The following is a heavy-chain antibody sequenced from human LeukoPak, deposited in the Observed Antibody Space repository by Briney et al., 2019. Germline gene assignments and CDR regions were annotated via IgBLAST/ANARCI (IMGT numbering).Heavy chain of an antibody. J-gene: IGHJ4*02. CDR3: ARLRDYYDSSGYAVDY. CDR2: IYYSGST. Sequence: SETLSLTCTVSGGSISSYYWGWIRQPPGKGLEWIGSIYYSGSTYYNPSLKSRVTISVDTSKNQFSLKLSSVTAADTAVYYCARLRDYYDSSGYAVDYWGQGTLVTVSS. V-gene: IGHV4-39*01. CDR1: GGSISSYY. D-gene: IGHD3-22*01.